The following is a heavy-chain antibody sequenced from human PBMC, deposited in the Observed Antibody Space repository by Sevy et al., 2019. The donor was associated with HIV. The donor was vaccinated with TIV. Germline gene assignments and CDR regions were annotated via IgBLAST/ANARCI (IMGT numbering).Heavy chain of an antibody. D-gene: IGHD1-1*01. CDR2: IWYDGRTE. CDR3: ARDAARVIVPTAGFDS. CDR1: GFTFRSFS. Sequence: GGSLRLSCVASGFTFRSFSMHWVRQAPGKGLEWVAAIWYDGRTERYADSLQGRFTISRDNSKKTLHLQMTSLRAEDTALYYCARDAARVIVPTAGFDSWGQGTLVTVSS. V-gene: IGHV3-33*01. J-gene: IGHJ5*01.